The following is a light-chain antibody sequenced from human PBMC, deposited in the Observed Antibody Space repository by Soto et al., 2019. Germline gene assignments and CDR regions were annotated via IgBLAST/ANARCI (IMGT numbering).Light chain of an antibody. V-gene: IGLV2-23*01. CDR1: SRDLGGYNP. Sequence: QSSLTQPASVSGSPGQSITISCTGTSRDLGGYNPVSWYQQHPGKAPKPMIYEGSKRPSGVSNRFSGSKSGNTASLTISGLQAEDEADYYCCSYATTGPVFGGGTKLTVL. J-gene: IGLJ2*01. CDR2: EGS. CDR3: CSYATTGPV.